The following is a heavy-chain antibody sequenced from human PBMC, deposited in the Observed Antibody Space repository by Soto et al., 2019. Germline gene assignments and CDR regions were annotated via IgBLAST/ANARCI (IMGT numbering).Heavy chain of an antibody. Sequence: GGSLRLSCAASGFTFSSYGMHWVRQAPGKGLEWVAVISYDGSNKYYADSVKGRFTISRDNSKNTLYLQMNSLRAEDTAVYYCAKLPLPMVRGVPIDYWGQGTLVTVSS. CDR3: AKLPLPMVRGVPIDY. CDR2: ISYDGSNK. J-gene: IGHJ4*02. D-gene: IGHD3-10*01. CDR1: GFTFSSYG. V-gene: IGHV3-30*18.